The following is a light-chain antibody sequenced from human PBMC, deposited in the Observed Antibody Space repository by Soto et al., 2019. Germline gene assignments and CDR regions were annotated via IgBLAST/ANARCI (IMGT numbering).Light chain of an antibody. CDR2: RNN. Sequence: QSVLTQPPSASGTPGQRVTISCSGSSSNIGSNYVYWYQQLPGTAPKLLIYRNNQRPSGVPDRFSGSKSGTSASLAISGLRSEHEADYYCAAWDDSLSAPYVFGTGTKLTVL. J-gene: IGLJ1*01. V-gene: IGLV1-47*01. CDR1: SSNIGSNY. CDR3: AAWDDSLSAPYV.